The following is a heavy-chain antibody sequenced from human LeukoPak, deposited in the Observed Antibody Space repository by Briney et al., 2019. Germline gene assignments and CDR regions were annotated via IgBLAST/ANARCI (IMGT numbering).Heavy chain of an antibody. CDR1: GFTFTSYW. J-gene: IGHJ4*02. CDR3: VRVGGRYSPVFI. Sequence: PGGSLRLSCAASGFTFTSYWMHWVRQAPWKGLEWVSRINNDGSGTNDADSVKGRFTISRDNAKNKVYLQMNNLRVDDTGIYYCVRVGGRYSPVFIWGQGTLVTVSS. D-gene: IGHD1-26*01. V-gene: IGHV3-74*01. CDR2: INNDGSGT.